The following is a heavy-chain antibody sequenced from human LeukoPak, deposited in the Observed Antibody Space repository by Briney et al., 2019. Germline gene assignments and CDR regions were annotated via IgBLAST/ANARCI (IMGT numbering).Heavy chain of an antibody. J-gene: IGHJ4*02. D-gene: IGHD5-24*01. CDR3: ARGEDGYNRHFDY. CDR2: IYYSGST. CDR1: GGSISSYY. Sequence: ASETLSLTCTVSGGSISSYYWSWIRQPPGKGLEWIGYIYYSGSTNYNPSLKSRVTISVDTSKNQFSLKLSSVTAADTAVYYCARGEDGYNRHFDYWGQGTLVTVSS. V-gene: IGHV4-59*12.